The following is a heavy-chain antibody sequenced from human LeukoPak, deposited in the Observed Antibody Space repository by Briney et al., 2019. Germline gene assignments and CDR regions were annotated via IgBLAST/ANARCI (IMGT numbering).Heavy chain of an antibody. D-gene: IGHD2-21*02. V-gene: IGHV1-2*02. J-gene: IGHJ4*02. CDR1: GFTFTGYY. CDR2: IDPHSGGT. CDR3: VREGNELLSKNFDY. Sequence: ASVKVSCKASGFTFTGYYIHWVRQAPGQGLEWMGYIDPHSGGTSSPQKFQGRVTMTTDTSISAAYMELSSLISDDTAMYYCVREGNELLSKNFDYWGQGTLVTVSS.